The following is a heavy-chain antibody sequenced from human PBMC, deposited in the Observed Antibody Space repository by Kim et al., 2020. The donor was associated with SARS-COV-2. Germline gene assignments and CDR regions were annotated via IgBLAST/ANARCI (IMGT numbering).Heavy chain of an antibody. CDR2: VYYTGSA. Sequence: SETLSLTCAVYGGSFSSYYWSWIRQPPGKGLEWIGYVYYTGSANYNPSLRSRVTISVDTSKNQFSLKLTSVTAADTAVYYCAGTARGANFDYWGRGALVT. V-gene: IGHV4-59*08. J-gene: IGHJ4*02. D-gene: IGHD1-26*01. CDR3: AGTARGANFDY. CDR1: GGSFSSYY.